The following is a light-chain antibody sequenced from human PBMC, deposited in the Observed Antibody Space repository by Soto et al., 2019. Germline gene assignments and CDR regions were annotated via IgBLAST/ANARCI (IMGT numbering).Light chain of an antibody. CDR1: SSDVGGYNF. CDR3: CSYAGTYTLWV. Sequence: QSALTQPRSVSGSPGQSVTISCTGTSSDVGGYNFVSWYQQYPGKVPKLIIYDVRKRPSGVPDRFSGSKSGNAASLTICGLQAEDEADYYCCSYAGTYTLWVFGGGTKVTV. V-gene: IGLV2-11*01. CDR2: DVR. J-gene: IGLJ3*02.